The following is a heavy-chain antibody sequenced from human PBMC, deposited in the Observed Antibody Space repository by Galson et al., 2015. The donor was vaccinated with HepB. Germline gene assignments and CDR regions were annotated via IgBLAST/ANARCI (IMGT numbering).Heavy chain of an antibody. CDR3: AREYDTNGSFDY. CDR1: GFTFSSYG. V-gene: IGHV3-33*08. CDR2: IRYDGSNK. J-gene: IGHJ4*02. D-gene: IGHD3-9*01. Sequence: SLRLSCAASGFTFSSYGMHWVRQAPGKGLEWVAFIRYDGSNKYYEDSVKGRFTISRDNSKNTLYLQMNSLRAEDTAVYYCAREYDTNGSFDYWGQGTLVTVSS.